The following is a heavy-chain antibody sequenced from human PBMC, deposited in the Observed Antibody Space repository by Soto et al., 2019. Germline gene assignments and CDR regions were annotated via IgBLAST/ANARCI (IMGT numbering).Heavy chain of an antibody. V-gene: IGHV1-2*02. J-gene: IGHJ3*02. CDR1: GYTFTGYY. CDR3: ARAPGPTDAFDI. Sequence: ASVKVSCKASGYTFTGYYMRWVRQAPGQGLEWMGWINPNSGGTNYAQKFQGRVTMTRDTSISTAYMELSRLRSEDTAVYYCARAPGPTDAFDIWGQGTMVTVSS. CDR2: INPNSGGT.